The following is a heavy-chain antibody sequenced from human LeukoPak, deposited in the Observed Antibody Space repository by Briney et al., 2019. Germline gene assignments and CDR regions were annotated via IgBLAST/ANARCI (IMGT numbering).Heavy chain of an antibody. CDR3: ASLRERSYYARGFDY. CDR2: IYYSGST. D-gene: IGHD1-26*01. V-gene: IGHV4-39*01. Sequence: GSLRLSCAASGFTFSTYNMNWVRQTPGKGLEWIGSIYYSGSTFYSPSLKSRVTISVDTSKNQFSLKLSSVTAADTAVYYCASLRERSYYARGFDYWGQGTLVTVSS. CDR1: GFTFSTYN. J-gene: IGHJ4*02.